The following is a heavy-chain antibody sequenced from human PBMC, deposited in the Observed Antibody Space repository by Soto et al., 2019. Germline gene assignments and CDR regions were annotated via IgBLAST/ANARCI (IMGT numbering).Heavy chain of an antibody. CDR1: GGSITSNY. Sequence: SETLSLTCTVSGGSITSNYWTWARRTAGEGFEWIGRSYTSGTTDYNPSLKGQLSMSLHPAKNQFSLSLASVTAADTGIYYCARETAAPSWIDPWGQGILVTVSS. CDR3: ARETAAPSWIDP. J-gene: IGHJ5*02. V-gene: IGHV4-4*07. CDR2: SYTSGTT. D-gene: IGHD6-6*01.